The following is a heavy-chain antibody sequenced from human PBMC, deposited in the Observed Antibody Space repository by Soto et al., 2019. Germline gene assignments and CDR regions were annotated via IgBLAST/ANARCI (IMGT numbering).Heavy chain of an antibody. CDR3: ARRQIPPPTRGASNARGGMDV. V-gene: IGHV3-33*01. Sequence: QVQLVESGGGVVQPGRSLRLSCAASGFTFNNYGMHWVRQAPGKGLEWLAVIWNDGSNNYYANSVKGRFTISRDNSKNTLYLQMNSLRAEAMAVYYCARRQIPPPTRGASNARGGMDVWGQGTTVTVSS. CDR2: IWNDGSNN. D-gene: IGHD1-26*01. CDR1: GFTFNNYG. J-gene: IGHJ6*02.